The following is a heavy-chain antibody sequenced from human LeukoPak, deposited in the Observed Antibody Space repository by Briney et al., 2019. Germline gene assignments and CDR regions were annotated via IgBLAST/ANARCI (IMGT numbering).Heavy chain of an antibody. CDR2: ISSSSSYI. Sequence: GGSLRLSCAASGFTFSSYSMNWVRQAPGKGLEWVSSISSSSSYIYYADSVKGRFTISRDNAKNSLYLQMSSLRAEDTAVYCCAREAGRELLPEYFQHWGQGTLVTVSS. CDR1: GFTFSSYS. CDR3: AREAGRELLPEYFQH. J-gene: IGHJ1*01. D-gene: IGHD1-26*01. V-gene: IGHV3-21*01.